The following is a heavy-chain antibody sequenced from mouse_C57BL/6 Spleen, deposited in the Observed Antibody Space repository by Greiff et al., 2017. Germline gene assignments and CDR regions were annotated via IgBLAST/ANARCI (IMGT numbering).Heavy chain of an antibody. CDR3: ASFITTVVPFAY. J-gene: IGHJ3*01. V-gene: IGHV3-6*01. D-gene: IGHD1-1*01. Sequence: EVQLQESGPGLVKPSQSLSLTCSVTGYSITSGYYWNWIRQFPGNKLEWMGYISYDGSNNYNPSLKNRISITRDTSKNQFFLKLNSVTTEDTATYYCASFITTVVPFAYWGQGTLVTVSA. CDR2: ISYDGSN. CDR1: GYSITSGYY.